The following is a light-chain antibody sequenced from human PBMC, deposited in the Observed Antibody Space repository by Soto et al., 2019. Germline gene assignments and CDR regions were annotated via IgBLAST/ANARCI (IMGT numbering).Light chain of an antibody. V-gene: IGKV1-27*01. CDR3: QKYDSAPFT. CDR1: QGISNY. J-gene: IGKJ3*01. CDR2: GAS. Sequence: DIQMTKSPSSLSAYLGDRVTITCRASQGISNYLAWYQQKPGRLPKLLLFGASTLQSGVPARFSGSGSGTLFMLLINGLLPEDVATYHCQKYDSAPFTFGPGTKVDFK.